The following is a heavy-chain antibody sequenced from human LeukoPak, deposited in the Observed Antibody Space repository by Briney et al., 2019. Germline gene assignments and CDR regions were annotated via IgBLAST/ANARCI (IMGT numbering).Heavy chain of an antibody. CDR2: INPNSGGT. CDR3: ARDRGYCSSTSCYSDWFDP. J-gene: IGHJ5*02. CDR1: GYTFTGYY. Sequence: ASVKVSCKASGYTFTGYYMHWVRQAPGQGLERMGWINPNSGGTNYAQKFQGRVTMTRDTSISTAYMELSRLRSDDTAVYYCARDRGYCSSTSCYSDWFDPWGQGTLVTVSS. D-gene: IGHD2-2*01. V-gene: IGHV1-2*02.